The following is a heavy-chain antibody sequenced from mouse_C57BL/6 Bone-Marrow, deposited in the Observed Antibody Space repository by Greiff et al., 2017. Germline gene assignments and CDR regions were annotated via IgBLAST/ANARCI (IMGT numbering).Heavy chain of an antibody. V-gene: IGHV1-53*01. CDR1: GYTFTSYW. CDR2: INPSNGGT. Sequence: VQLQQPGPELVKPGASVKLTCKASGYTFTSYWMHWVKQRPGQGLEWIGNINPSNGGTNYNEKFKSKATLTVDKSSSTAYMKLSSLTSEDSAVYYCASRGENGPYYFDYWGQGTTLTVSS. J-gene: IGHJ2*01. CDR3: ASRGENGPYYFDY.